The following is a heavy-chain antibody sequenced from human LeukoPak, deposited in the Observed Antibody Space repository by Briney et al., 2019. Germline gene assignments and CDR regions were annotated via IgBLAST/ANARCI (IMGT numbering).Heavy chain of an antibody. D-gene: IGHD6-13*01. CDR3: ARAEKGDSSSWYDYYYYYMDV. J-gene: IGHJ6*03. Sequence: ASVKVSCKASGYTFTSYDINWVRQATGQGLEWMGWMNPNSGNTGYAQKFQGRVTMTRNTSISTAYMELSSLRSEDTAVYYCARAEKGDSSSWYDYYYYYMDVWGKGTTVTVSS. CDR2: MNPNSGNT. V-gene: IGHV1-8*01. CDR1: GYTFTSYD.